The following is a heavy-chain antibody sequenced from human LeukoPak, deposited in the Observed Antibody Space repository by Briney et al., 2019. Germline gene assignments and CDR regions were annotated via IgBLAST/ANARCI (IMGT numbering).Heavy chain of an antibody. J-gene: IGHJ4*02. CDR3: ATSALGYCSSTSCHRDY. CDR2: FDPEDGET. Sequence: GASVKVSCKXSGYTLTELSMHWVRQAPGKGLEWMGGFDPEDGETIYSQKFQGRVTMTEDTSTDTAYMELSSLRSEDTAVYYCATSALGYCSSTSCHRDYWGQGTLVTVSS. CDR1: GYTLTELS. V-gene: IGHV1-24*01. D-gene: IGHD2-2*01.